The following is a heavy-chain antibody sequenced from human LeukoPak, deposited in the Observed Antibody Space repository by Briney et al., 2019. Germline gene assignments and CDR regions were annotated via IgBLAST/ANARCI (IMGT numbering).Heavy chain of an antibody. Sequence: GASVKVSCKASGYTFTSYGISWVRQAPGQGLEWMGWISAYNGNTNYAQKLQGRVTMTTDTSTSTAYMELRSLRSDDTAVYYCARDWPIATAEVWFDPWGQGTLVTVSS. CDR1: GYTFTSYG. CDR2: ISAYNGNT. D-gene: IGHD6-13*01. CDR3: ARDWPIATAEVWFDP. V-gene: IGHV1-18*01. J-gene: IGHJ5*02.